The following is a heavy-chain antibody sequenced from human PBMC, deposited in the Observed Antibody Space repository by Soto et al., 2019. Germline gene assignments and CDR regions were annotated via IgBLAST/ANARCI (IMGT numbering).Heavy chain of an antibody. D-gene: IGHD4-4*01. CDR2: IIPVFGTA. J-gene: IGHJ6*02. CDR3: AISHSILGYYSLVMDV. Sequence: QLQLVQSGAEVKKPGSSGKVSCTSSGGTFSSYAYSWVRQAPGQGLEWMGGIIPVFGTATYAPNCQGRLTITAYKSKRTAYMELSRLRSDDTAVYYCAISHSILGYYSLVMDVWSPGTKLTVSS. V-gene: IGHV1-69*06. CDR1: GGTFSSYA.